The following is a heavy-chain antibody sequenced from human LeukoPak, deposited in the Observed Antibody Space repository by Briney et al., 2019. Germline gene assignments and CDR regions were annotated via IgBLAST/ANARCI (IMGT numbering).Heavy chain of an antibody. V-gene: IGHV7-4-1*02. J-gene: IGHJ6*03. Sequence: VASVKVSCKASGYTFTSYGIHWVRQAPGQGLEWLGWINTNTGNPTYAQGLTGRFVFSLETSISTAYLQISSLKAEDTAVYYCARGRGSSARLGYYFYYTDVWGKGTTVTVSS. CDR2: INTNTGNP. CDR1: GYTFTSYG. D-gene: IGHD1-26*01. CDR3: ARGRGSSARLGYYFYYTDV.